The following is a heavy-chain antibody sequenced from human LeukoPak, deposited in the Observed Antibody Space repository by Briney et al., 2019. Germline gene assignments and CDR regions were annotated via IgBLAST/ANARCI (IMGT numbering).Heavy chain of an antibody. D-gene: IGHD2-21*01. V-gene: IGHV3-23*01. CDR1: TFTFSSYA. CDR3: ARNIPVTRWGY. Sequence: GGSLRLSCTASTFTFSSYAMNWVRQAPGKGLEWVSIISGSGGSTYYADSVKGRFTISRDNSKNTVYLQMNSLRAEDTAVYYCARNIPVTRWGYWGQGTLVTVSS. CDR2: ISGSGGST. J-gene: IGHJ4*02.